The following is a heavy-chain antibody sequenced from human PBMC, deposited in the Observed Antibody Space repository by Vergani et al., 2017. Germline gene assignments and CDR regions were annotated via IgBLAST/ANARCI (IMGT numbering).Heavy chain of an antibody. D-gene: IGHD3-10*01. V-gene: IGHV3-33*01. CDR1: GFTFSSYG. Sequence: QVQLVESGGGVVQPGRSLRLSCAASGFTFSSYGMNWVRQAPGKGLEWVAVIWYDGSNKYYADSVKGRFTISRDNSKNTLYLQMNSLKTEDTAVYYCTTYCVVLCYPNYYGSGSFDYWGQGTLVTVSS. CDR3: TTYCVVLCYPNYYGSGSFDY. CDR2: IWYDGSNK. J-gene: IGHJ4*02.